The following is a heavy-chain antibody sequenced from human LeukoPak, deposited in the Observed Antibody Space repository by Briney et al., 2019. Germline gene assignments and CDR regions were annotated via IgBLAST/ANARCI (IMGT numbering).Heavy chain of an antibody. V-gene: IGHV3-23*01. CDR3: AKSGYNRFDY. CDR1: GFTFSSSV. D-gene: IGHD5-24*01. CDR2: ISGSGSGGST. J-gene: IGHJ4*02. Sequence: GGSLRLSCAASGFTFSSSVMSWVRQAPGKGVEGVSSISGSGSGGSTYYADSVKGRFTISRDNSKNTLYLQMNRLGAENTALYYCAKSGYNRFDYWGQGTLVTVSS.